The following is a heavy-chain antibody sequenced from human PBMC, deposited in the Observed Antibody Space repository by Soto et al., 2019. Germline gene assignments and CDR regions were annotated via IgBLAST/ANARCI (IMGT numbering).Heavy chain of an antibody. CDR1: GFTFSSYG. CDR2: ISYDGSNK. CDR3: AKGGNYYDSSGYYTEIDYFDY. Sequence: QVQLLESGGGVVQPGRSLRLSCAASGFTFSSYGMHWVRQAPGKGLEWVAVISYDGSNKYYADSVKGRFTISRDNSKNTLYLQMNSLRAEDTAVYYCAKGGNYYDSSGYYTEIDYFDYWGQGTLVTVSS. J-gene: IGHJ4*02. V-gene: IGHV3-30*18. D-gene: IGHD3-22*01.